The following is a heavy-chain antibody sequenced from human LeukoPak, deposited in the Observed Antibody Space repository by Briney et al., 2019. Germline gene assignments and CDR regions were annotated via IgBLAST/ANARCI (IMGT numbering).Heavy chain of an antibody. J-gene: IGHJ3*02. V-gene: IGHV3-7*01. D-gene: IGHD6-19*01. CDR1: GFTFSSYW. Sequence: GGSLRLSCAASGFTFSSYWMSWVRQAPGKGLEWVANIKQDGSEKYYVDSVKGRFTISRDNAKNSLYLQMNSLRAEDTAVYYCARPLGWLSPEIAFDIWGQGTMVTVSS. CDR3: ARPLGWLSPEIAFDI. CDR2: IKQDGSEK.